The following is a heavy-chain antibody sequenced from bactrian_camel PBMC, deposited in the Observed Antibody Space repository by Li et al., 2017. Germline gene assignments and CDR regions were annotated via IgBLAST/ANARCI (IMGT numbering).Heavy chain of an antibody. J-gene: IGHJ6*01. CDR3: TFGVGKGLAFGY. Sequence: QLVESGGGLVQPGGSLRLSCAASGFTFSSIWMYWVRQRPGKGFERVSRISSNTGSTYVSDSVKGRFTISRDNAKNTLYLQMNSLKSEDTALYYCTFGVGKGLAFGYWGQGTQVTVS. D-gene: IGHD5*01. V-gene: IGHV3S6*01. CDR1: GFTFSSIW. CDR2: ISSNTGST.